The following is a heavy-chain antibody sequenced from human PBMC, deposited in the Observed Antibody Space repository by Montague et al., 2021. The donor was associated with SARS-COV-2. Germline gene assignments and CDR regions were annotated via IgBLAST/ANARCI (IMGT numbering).Heavy chain of an antibody. CDR1: GFTFSSYG. D-gene: IGHD3-10*01. Sequence: SLRLSCAASGFTFSSYGMHWVRQAPGKGLEWVAVIWYDGSNKYYADSVKGRFTISRDNSKNTLYLQMNSLRAEDTAVYYCARDLPPDDGSGSYDAFDIWGQGTMVTVSS. J-gene: IGHJ3*02. V-gene: IGHV3-33*01. CDR2: IWYDGSNK. CDR3: ARDLPPDDGSGSYDAFDI.